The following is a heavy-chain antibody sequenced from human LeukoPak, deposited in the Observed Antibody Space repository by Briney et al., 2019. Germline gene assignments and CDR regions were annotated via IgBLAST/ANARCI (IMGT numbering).Heavy chain of an antibody. D-gene: IGHD3-3*01. CDR1: GFTFSSHS. J-gene: IGHJ3*02. CDR3: ARAQTLFWEFDGFDI. Sequence: GGALRLSCVASGFTFSSHSINWVRQAPGKGLEWIATVTSTNKIHYADSVKGRFTISRDNAENSVYLQMNSLRDEDTAVYSCARAQTLFWEFDGFDIWGRGTKVTVSS. CDR2: VTSTNKI. V-gene: IGHV3-69-1*01.